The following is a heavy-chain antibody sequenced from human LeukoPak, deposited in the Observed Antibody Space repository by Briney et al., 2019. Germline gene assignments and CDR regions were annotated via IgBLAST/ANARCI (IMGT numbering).Heavy chain of an antibody. Sequence: SGTLSLTCAVSGGSISSSNWWSWVRQPPGKGLEWIGEIYHSGSTNYNPSLKSRVTISVDKSKNQFSLKLSSVTAEDTAVYYCATMLHPPRGIAAAGTFGGFDPWGQGTLVTVSS. CDR3: ATMLHPPRGIAAAGTFGGFDP. CDR1: GGSISSSNW. D-gene: IGHD6-13*01. V-gene: IGHV4-4*02. CDR2: IYHSGST. J-gene: IGHJ5*02.